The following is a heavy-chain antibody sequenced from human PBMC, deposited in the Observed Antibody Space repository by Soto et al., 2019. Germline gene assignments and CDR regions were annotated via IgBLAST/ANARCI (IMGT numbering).Heavy chain of an antibody. J-gene: IGHJ4*02. CDR3: ARLGYGYYFDY. Sequence: GESLKISCKGSGYRFTNSWITWVRQMPGKGLEWMGRIDPSDSYTNYSPSFQGHVTTSVDKSISTAYLQWSSLKASDTAIYYCARLGYGYYFDYWGQGTLVTVSS. V-gene: IGHV5-10-1*01. CDR2: IDPSDSYT. CDR1: GYRFTNSW. D-gene: IGHD1-1*01.